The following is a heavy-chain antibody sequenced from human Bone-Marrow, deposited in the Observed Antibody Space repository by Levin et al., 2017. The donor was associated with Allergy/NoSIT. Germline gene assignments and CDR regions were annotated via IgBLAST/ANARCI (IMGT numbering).Heavy chain of an antibody. CDR1: GGSFSNYY. Sequence: SETLSLTCAVYGGSFSNYYWSWIRQTPGKGLEWIGERHHSGVTNYNPSLKIRVTISLDTSKNQFSLTLRSVTAADTALYFCASEVDTVASYYFDAWGQGTLVTVSS. CDR2: RHHSGVT. D-gene: IGHD5-12*01. CDR3: ASEVDTVASYYFDA. V-gene: IGHV4-34*01. J-gene: IGHJ4*02.